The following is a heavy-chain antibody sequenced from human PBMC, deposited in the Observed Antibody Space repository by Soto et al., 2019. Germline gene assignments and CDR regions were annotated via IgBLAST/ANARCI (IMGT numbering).Heavy chain of an antibody. V-gene: IGHV3-30-3*01. D-gene: IGHD6-19*01. CDR1: GFTFSSYA. J-gene: IGHJ4*02. CDR3: ARGARSSGWYYFDY. CDR2: ISYDGGNK. Sequence: QVQLVESGGGVVQPGRSLRLSCAASGFTFSSYAMHWVRQAPGKGLEWVAVISYDGGNKYYANSVKGRFTISRDNSKNTLYLQMNSLRAEDTAVYYCARGARSSGWYYFDYWGQGTLVTVSS.